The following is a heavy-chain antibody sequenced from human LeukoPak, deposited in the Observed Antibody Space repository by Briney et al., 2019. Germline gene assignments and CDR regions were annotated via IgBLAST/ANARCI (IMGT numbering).Heavy chain of an antibody. V-gene: IGHV3-30*18. CDR3: AKDRVTMIVVVSPDAFDI. J-gene: IGHJ3*02. D-gene: IGHD3-22*01. CDR2: ISYDESTI. Sequence: GGSLRLSCEASGFTFSTYGMHWVRQAPGKGLEWLAVISYDESTILYADSVKGRFTISRDNSKNTLYLQMNSLRAEDTAVYYCAKDRVTMIVVVSPDAFDIWGQGTMVTVSS. CDR1: GFTFSTYG.